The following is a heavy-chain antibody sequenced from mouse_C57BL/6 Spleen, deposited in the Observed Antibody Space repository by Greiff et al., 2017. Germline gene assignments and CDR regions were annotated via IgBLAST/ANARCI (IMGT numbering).Heavy chain of an antibody. CDR2: INPNYGTT. J-gene: IGHJ2*01. V-gene: IGHV1-39*01. Sequence: VQLKQSGPELVKPGASVKISCKASGYSFTDYNMNWVKQSNGKSLEWIGVINPNYGTTSYNQKFKGKATLTADKSSSTAYMELRSLTSEDSAVYFCARRGYFDYWGQGTTLTVSS. CDR3: ARRGYFDY. CDR1: GYSFTDYN.